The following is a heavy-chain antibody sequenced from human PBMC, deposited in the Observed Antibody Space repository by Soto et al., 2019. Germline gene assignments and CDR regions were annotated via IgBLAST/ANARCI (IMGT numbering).Heavy chain of an antibody. CDR1: GGSISSYY. D-gene: IGHD5-18*01. CDR2: IYYSGST. V-gene: IGHV4-59*08. J-gene: IGHJ4*02. CDR3: ERNVDTAMVFDY. Sequence: SETLSLTCTVSGGSISSYYWSWIRQPPGKGLEWIGYIYYSGSTNYNPSLKSRVTISVDTSKNQFSLKLSSVTAADTAVYYCERNVDTAMVFDYWGQGTLVTVSS.